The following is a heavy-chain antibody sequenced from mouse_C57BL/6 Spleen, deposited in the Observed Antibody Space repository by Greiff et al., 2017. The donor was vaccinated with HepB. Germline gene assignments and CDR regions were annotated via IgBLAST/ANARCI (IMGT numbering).Heavy chain of an antibody. CDR2: IDPSDSET. J-gene: IGHJ4*01. CDR1: GYTFTSYW. D-gene: IGHD1-1*01. V-gene: IGHV1-52*01. CDR3: ARGRITTVVGAMDY. Sequence: QVQLQQPGAELVRPGSSVKLSCKASGYTFTSYWMHWVKQRPIQGLEWIGNIDPSDSETHYNQKFKDKATLTVDKSSNTAYMQHSSLTSEDSAVYSSARGRITTVVGAMDYWGQGTSVTVSS.